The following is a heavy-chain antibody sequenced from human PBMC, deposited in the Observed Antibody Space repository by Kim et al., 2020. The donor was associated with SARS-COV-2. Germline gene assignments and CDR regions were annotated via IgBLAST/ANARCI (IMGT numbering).Heavy chain of an antibody. V-gene: IGHV6-1*01. Sequence: SQTLSLTCAISGDSVSSNTAAWNRIRQSPSRGLEWLGRTYYRSKWYTDYAVSVKSRININPDTAKNQFSLHLNSVTPEDTAVYYCASGWGFADWGQGTLVTVSS. CDR3: ASGWGFAD. CDR1: GDSVSSNTAA. D-gene: IGHD7-27*01. J-gene: IGHJ4*02. CDR2: TYYRSKWYT.